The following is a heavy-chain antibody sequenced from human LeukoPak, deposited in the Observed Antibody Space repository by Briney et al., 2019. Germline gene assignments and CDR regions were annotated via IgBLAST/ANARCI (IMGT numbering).Heavy chain of an antibody. CDR1: GFTFSIYA. Sequence: PGGSLRLSCAASGFTFSIYAMSWVRQAPGKGLEWVSAVSGRGDGTYYANSVKGRFTISRDNSKNTLYLEMNSLRAEDTAVYHCAEAPPAATNYYYGMDVWGQGTTVTVSS. CDR2: VSGRGDGT. D-gene: IGHD2-15*01. J-gene: IGHJ6*02. V-gene: IGHV3-23*01. CDR3: AEAPPAATNYYYGMDV.